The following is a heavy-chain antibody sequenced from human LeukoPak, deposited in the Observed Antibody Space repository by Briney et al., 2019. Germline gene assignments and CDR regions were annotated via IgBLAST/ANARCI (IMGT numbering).Heavy chain of an antibody. J-gene: IGHJ4*02. CDR1: GFTFNTYA. CDR2: ISDSGGST. D-gene: IGHD2-15*01. Sequence: GGSLRLSCAASGFTFNTYAMNWVRQAPGKGLEWVSAISDSGGSTYYADSVKGRFTISRDNSKNTVYLQIHRLRAEDTAVYYCAKGKGSSSSSIDWWGQGTLITVSS. CDR3: AKGKGSSSSSIDW. V-gene: IGHV3-23*01.